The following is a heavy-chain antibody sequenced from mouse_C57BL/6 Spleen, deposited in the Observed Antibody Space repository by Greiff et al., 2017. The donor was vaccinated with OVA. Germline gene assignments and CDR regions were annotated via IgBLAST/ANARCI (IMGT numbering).Heavy chain of an antibody. CDR2: IYPGDGDT. V-gene: IGHV1-82*01. CDR1: GYAFSGSW. Sequence: VQLQQSGPELVKPGASVKISCKASGYAFSGSWMNWVKQRPGKGLGWIGRIYPGDGDTNYNGKFKGKATLTADKSSSTAYMQLSSLTSEDSAVYFCARGGTTVVASDYWGQGTTLTVSS. D-gene: IGHD1-1*01. J-gene: IGHJ2*01. CDR3: ARGGTTVVASDY.